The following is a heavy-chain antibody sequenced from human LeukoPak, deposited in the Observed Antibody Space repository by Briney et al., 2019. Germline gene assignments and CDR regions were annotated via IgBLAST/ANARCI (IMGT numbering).Heavy chain of an antibody. J-gene: IGHJ4*02. Sequence: HPSETLSLTCTVSGGSISSRSYYWGWIRQPPGKGLEWVSAISGSGNSVYYADSVRGRFTISRDNSKNTLSLQMTGLRAEDTAMYFCARDLGSSGFSFPDYWGQGTLVTVS. D-gene: IGHD3-22*01. CDR3: ARDLGSSGFSFPDY. CDR2: ISGSGNSV. V-gene: IGHV3-23*01. CDR1: GGSISSRSYY.